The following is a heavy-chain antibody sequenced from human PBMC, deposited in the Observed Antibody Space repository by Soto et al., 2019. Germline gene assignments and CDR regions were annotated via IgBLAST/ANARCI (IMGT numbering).Heavy chain of an antibody. V-gene: IGHV1-3*01. CDR2: INAANSDT. CDR1: GYTFTSYG. CDR3: VRRHVSATGIDWFDP. D-gene: IGHD6-13*01. J-gene: IGHJ5*02. Sequence: ASVKVSCKASGYTFTSYGIHWVRQAPGQRLEWMGWINAANSDTKYSPKFQGRVTITRDTSASTAYMELSSLRSEDTAVYYCVRRHVSATGIDWFDPWGQGTLVTVSS.